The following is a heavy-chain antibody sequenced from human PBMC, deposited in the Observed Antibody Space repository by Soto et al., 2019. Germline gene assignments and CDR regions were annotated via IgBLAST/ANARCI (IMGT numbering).Heavy chain of an antibody. CDR2: MNPNSGNT. Sequence: GASVKVSCKASGYTFTSYDINWVRQATGQGLEWMGWMNPNSGNTGYAQKFQGRVTMTRNTSISTAYMELSSLRSEDTAVYYCARGPPMITFGGVIVPRPHDAFDIWGQGTMVTVS. CDR3: ARGPPMITFGGVIVPRPHDAFDI. CDR1: GYTFTSYD. V-gene: IGHV1-8*01. D-gene: IGHD3-16*02. J-gene: IGHJ3*02.